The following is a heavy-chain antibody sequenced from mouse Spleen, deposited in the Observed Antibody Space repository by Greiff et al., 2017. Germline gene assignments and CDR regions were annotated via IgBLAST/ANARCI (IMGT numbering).Heavy chain of an antibody. D-gene: IGHD1-1*01. CDR3: ARGITTVVPYYAMDY. V-gene: IGHV1-22*01. CDR2: INPNNGGT. Sequence: EVQLQQSGPELVKPGASVKMSCKASGYTFTDYNMHWVKQSHGKSLEWIGYINPNNGGTSYNQKFKGKATLTVNKSSSTAYMELRSLISEDSAVYYCARGITTVVPYYAMDYWGQGTSVTVSS. J-gene: IGHJ4*01. CDR1: GYTFTDYN.